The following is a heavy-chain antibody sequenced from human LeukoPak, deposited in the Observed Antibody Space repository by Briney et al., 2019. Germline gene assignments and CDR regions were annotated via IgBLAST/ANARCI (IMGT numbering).Heavy chain of an antibody. J-gene: IGHJ4*02. V-gene: IGHV1-46*01. D-gene: IGHD2-15*01. CDR2: INPSGGST. Sequence: ASVKVSCKASGYTFTRYFIHWVRQAPGRGLEWMGTINPSGGSTGYAQKFQGRVTMARDTSTSTVYMELSSLRSEDTAVYYCAREGGGGIDIEPSFDYWGQGTLVAVSS. CDR3: AREGGGGIDIEPSFDY. CDR1: GYTFTRYF.